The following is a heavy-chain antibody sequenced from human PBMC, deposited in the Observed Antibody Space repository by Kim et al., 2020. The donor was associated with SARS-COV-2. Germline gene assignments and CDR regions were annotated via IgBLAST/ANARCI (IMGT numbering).Heavy chain of an antibody. CDR1: GGSISSSSYY. CDR2: IYYSGST. V-gene: IGHV4-39*07. Sequence: SETLSLTCTVSGGSISSSSYYWGWIRQPPGKGLEWIGSIYYSGSTYYNPSLKSRVTISVDTSKNQFSLKLSSVTAADTAVYYCARDEAVRVAEGHWFDPWGQGTLVTVSS. CDR3: ARDEAVRVAEGHWFDP. J-gene: IGHJ5*02. D-gene: IGHD6-19*01.